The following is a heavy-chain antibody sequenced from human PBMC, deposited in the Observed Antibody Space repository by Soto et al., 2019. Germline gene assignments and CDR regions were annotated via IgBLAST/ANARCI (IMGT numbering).Heavy chain of an antibody. CDR3: ARGTAMADGPFDY. CDR2: IIPIFGTA. V-gene: IGHV1-69*13. J-gene: IGHJ4*02. D-gene: IGHD5-18*01. Sequence: SVKVSCKASGGTFSSYAISCVRQAPGQGLEWMGGIIPIFGTANYAQKFQGRVTITADESTSTAYMELSSLRSEDTAVYYCARGTAMADGPFDYWGQGTLVTVSS. CDR1: GGTFSSYA.